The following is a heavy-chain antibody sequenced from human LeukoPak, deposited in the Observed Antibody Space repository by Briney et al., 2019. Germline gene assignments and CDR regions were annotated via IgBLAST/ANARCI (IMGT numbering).Heavy chain of an antibody. V-gene: IGHV1-2*02. CDR1: GYTFTGYY. Sequence: GASVKVSCKASGYTFTGYYMRWVRQAPGQGLEWMGWINPNSGGTNYAQKFQGRVTMTRDTSISTAYMELGRLRSDDTAVYYCARSLYSGYDLGYWGQGTLVTVSS. CDR3: ARSLYSGYDLGY. CDR2: INPNSGGT. J-gene: IGHJ4*02. D-gene: IGHD5-12*01.